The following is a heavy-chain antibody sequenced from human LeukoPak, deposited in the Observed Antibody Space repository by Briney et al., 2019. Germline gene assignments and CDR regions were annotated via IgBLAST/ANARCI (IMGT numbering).Heavy chain of an antibody. CDR1: TPTFTNSG. CDR2: ISAYNDNT. V-gene: IGHV1-18*01. D-gene: IGHD4-17*01. CDR3: ARVPATMTTFDAFDI. Sequence: GASLRLSCKASTPTFTNSGISWVRQAPGQGLEWMGWISAYNDNTNYAQKLQGRVTMTTDTSTSTAYMELGSLTSDDTAVYYCARVPATMTTFDAFDIWGQGTMVTVSS. J-gene: IGHJ3*02.